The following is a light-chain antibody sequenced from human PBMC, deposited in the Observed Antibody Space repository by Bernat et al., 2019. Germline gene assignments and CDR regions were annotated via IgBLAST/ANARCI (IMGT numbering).Light chain of an antibody. Sequence: QSALTQPASVSGSPGQSITISCTGTSSDVGGYNYVSWYQQHPGKVPKLMISDVSNRPSGVSNRFSGSKSGNTASLTISGLQAEDEADYYCSSYTSSRTYVFGTGTKVTVL. CDR3: SSYTSSRTYV. CDR1: SSDVGGYNY. J-gene: IGLJ1*01. CDR2: DVS. V-gene: IGLV2-14*03.